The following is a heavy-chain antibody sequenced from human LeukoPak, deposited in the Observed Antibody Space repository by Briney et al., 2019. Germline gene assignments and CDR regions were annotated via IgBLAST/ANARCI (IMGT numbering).Heavy chain of an antibody. CDR3: ARRDGSGSPHFDY. CDR2: IYHGDSDT. J-gene: IGHJ4*02. Sequence: GESLKISCKGSGYRFSSYWIGWVRQMPGKGLEWMGIIYHGDSDTRYSPSFQGLVTISADKSISTAYLQWSSLKASDTAMYFYARRDGSGSPHFDYWGQGTLVTVSS. CDR1: GYRFSSYW. V-gene: IGHV5-51*01. D-gene: IGHD3-10*01.